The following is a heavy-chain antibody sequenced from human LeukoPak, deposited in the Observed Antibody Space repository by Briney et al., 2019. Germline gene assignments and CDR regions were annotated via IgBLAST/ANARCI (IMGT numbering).Heavy chain of an antibody. Sequence: DPSQTLSLTCTVSGVSISSGGYYWSWIRQPPGKGLEWIGYIYYSGSTNYNPSLKSRVTISVDTSKNQFSLKLSSVTAADTAVYYCARMGLSSSGWLSGWFDPWGQGTLVTVSS. CDR2: IYYSGST. CDR3: ARMGLSSSGWLSGWFDP. J-gene: IGHJ5*02. CDR1: GVSISSGGYY. V-gene: IGHV4-61*08. D-gene: IGHD6-19*01.